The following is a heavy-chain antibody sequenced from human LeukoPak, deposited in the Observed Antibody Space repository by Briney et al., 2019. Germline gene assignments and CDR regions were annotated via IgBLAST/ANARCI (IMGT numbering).Heavy chain of an antibody. J-gene: IGHJ1*01. Sequence: GGSLRLSCAASGFTFTSYTMNWVRQAPGKGLEWVSSISRSSSYIYYADSVQGRFTVSRDNAKNSLYLQMNSLRAEDTAVYYCAKDCGITMVRGIQHWGQGTLVTVSS. CDR3: AKDCGITMVRGIQH. V-gene: IGHV3-21*01. D-gene: IGHD3-10*01. CDR2: ISRSSSYI. CDR1: GFTFTSYT.